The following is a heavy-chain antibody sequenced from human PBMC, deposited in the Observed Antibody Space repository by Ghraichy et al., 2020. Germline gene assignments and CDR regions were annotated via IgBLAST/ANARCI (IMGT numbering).Heavy chain of an antibody. CDR3: AHRGMTTQKSHYYFDY. D-gene: IGHD4-11*01. J-gene: IGHJ4*02. Sequence: SGPTLVKPTQTLTLTCTFSGFSLSTSGVGVGWIRQPPGKALEWLALIYWDDDKRYSPSLKSRLTITKDTSKNQVVLTMTNMDPVDTATYYCAHRGMTTQKSHYYFDYWGQGTLVTVSS. CDR1: GFSLSTSGVG. CDR2: IYWDDDK. V-gene: IGHV2-5*02.